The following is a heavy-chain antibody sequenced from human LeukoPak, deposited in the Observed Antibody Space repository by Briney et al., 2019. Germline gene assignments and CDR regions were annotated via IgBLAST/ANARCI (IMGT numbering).Heavy chain of an antibody. V-gene: IGHV4-59*01. D-gene: IGHD3-22*01. CDR3: ARGGGSTDYYDSSGYF. Sequence: SETLSLTCTVSGGSIRSYYWSWIRQPPGKGLEWIGYIYYSGSTDYNPSLKSRVTISVDTSKNQFSLKLSSVTAADTAVYYCARGGGSTDYYDSSGYFWGQGTLVTVSS. J-gene: IGHJ4*02. CDR2: IYYSGST. CDR1: GGSIRSYY.